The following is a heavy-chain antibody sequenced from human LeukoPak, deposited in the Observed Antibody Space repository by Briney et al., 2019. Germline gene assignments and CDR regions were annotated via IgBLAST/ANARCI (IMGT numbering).Heavy chain of an antibody. D-gene: IGHD6-13*01. CDR1: GFTFSSYG. CDR2: ISYDGSNK. V-gene: IGHV3-30*03. Sequence: PGGSLRLSCAASGFTFSSYGMHWVRQAPGKGLEWVAVISYDGSNKYYADSVKGRFTISRDNSKNTLYLQMNSLRAEDTAVYYCARDFVSSSWIGYWGQGTLVTVSS. CDR3: ARDFVSSSWIGY. J-gene: IGHJ4*02.